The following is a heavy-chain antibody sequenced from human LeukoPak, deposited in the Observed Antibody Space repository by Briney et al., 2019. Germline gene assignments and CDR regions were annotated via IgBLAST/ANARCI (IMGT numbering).Heavy chain of an antibody. Sequence: SETLSLTCTVSGGSISNNSDYWGWIRQPPGKGLEWIGSVYYSATTFYNPSLKSRVTISVDTSKNQFSLRLSSVTAADTAVYYCARLTRTTAAGSIPFDYWGQGTLVIVSS. V-gene: IGHV4-39*01. D-gene: IGHD6-13*01. CDR3: ARLTRTTAAGSIPFDY. J-gene: IGHJ4*02. CDR1: GGSISNNSDY. CDR2: VYYSATT.